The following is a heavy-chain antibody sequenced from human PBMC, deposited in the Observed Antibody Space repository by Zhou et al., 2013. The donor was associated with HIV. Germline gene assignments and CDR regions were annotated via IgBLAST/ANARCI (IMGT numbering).Heavy chain of an antibody. CDR2: IIPIFGTA. V-gene: IGHV1-69*05. CDR1: GGTFSSYA. Sequence: QVQLVQSGAEVKKPGSSVKVSCKASGGTFSSYAISWVRQAPGQGLEWMGGIIPIFGTANYAQKFQGRVTITTDESTSTAYMELSSLRSEDTAVYYCARVGGTYYYDSSGYYWFDYWGQGTLVTVSS. J-gene: IGHJ4*02. CDR3: ARVGGTYYYDSSGYYWFDY. D-gene: IGHD3-22*01.